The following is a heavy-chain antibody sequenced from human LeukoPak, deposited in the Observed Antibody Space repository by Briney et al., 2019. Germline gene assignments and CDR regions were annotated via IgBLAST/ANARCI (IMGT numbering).Heavy chain of an antibody. CDR2: INPNNGGT. CDR3: AKDSNRGYSYGPGGYFDY. J-gene: IGHJ4*02. D-gene: IGHD5-18*01. Sequence: ASVKVSCKASGYTFTGYFIHWVRQAPGQGLEWMGWINPNNGGTNYAQKFQGRVTMTRDTSISTAYMELSSLRSEDTAVYYCAKDSNRGYSYGPGGYFDYWGQGTLVTVSS. V-gene: IGHV1-2*02. CDR1: GYTFTGYF.